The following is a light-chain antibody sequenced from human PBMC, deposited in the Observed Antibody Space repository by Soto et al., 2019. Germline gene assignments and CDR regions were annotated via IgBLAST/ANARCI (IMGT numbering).Light chain of an antibody. CDR1: QDMATY. CDR2: DAS. V-gene: IGKV1-5*01. J-gene: IGKJ1*01. CDR3: QEYNSYTWT. Sequence: DIQMTQSPSSLSASVGNRVTITWQASQDMATYLNWYQQKPGKVPKLLIYDASSLASGVPSRFSGSGSGTEFTLTISSLQPDDFASFYCQEYNSYTWTFGQGTKVDI.